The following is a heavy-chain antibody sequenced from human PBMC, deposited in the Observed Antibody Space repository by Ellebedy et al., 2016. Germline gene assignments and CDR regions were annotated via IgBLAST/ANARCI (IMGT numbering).Heavy chain of an antibody. V-gene: IGHV4-38-2*02. D-gene: IGHD3-10*01. Sequence: SETLSLXCTVSGYSISSGHYWGWIRQPPGKGLEWIGSMYHGGTTYYNPSLNSRVSISVDSSKNQFSLRLTSVTAADTAIYYCARYKPDRGDFDPWGQGTLVSVSS. CDR3: ARYKPDRGDFDP. J-gene: IGHJ5*02. CDR2: MYHGGTT. CDR1: GYSISSGHY.